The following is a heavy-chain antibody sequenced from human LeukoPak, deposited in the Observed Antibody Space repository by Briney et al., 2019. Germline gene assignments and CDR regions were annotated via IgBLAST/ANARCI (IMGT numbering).Heavy chain of an antibody. J-gene: IGHJ6*03. CDR2: ISGSSGST. V-gene: IGHV3-23*01. D-gene: IGHD6-13*01. CDR3: AKTYSSSRAHYYYYYYMDV. Sequence: PGGSLRLSCAASGFTFSSYEMNWVRQAAGKGLEWVSAISGSSGSTYYADSVKGRFTISRDNSKNTLYLQMNSLRAEDTAVYYCAKTYSSSRAHYYYYYYMDVWGKGTTVTISS. CDR1: GFTFSSYE.